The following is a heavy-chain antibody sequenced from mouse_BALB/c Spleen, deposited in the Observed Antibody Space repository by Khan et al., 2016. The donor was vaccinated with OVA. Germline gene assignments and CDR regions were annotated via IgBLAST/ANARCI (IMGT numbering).Heavy chain of an antibody. V-gene: IGHV2-6-4*01. J-gene: IGHJ4*01. D-gene: IGHD2-14*01. CDR1: GFSLSRYN. Sequence: VKLLESGPGLVAPSQSLSITCTVSGFSLSRYNIHWVRQPPGKGLEWLGMIWGGGGTDYNSTLKIRLSISKDNSKSQVFLKMNSLQTDDTAIYFCARAYYRYDGYYAMDYWGQGTSVTGSS. CDR2: IWGGGGT. CDR3: ARAYYRYDGYYAMDY.